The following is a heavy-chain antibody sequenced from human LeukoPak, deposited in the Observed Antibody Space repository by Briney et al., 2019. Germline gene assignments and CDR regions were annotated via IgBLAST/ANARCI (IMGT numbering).Heavy chain of an antibody. CDR2: ISYDGSNK. D-gene: IGHD3-22*01. V-gene: IGHV3-30*04. CDR3: ARGSGYPYYFDY. Sequence: PGGSLRLSCAASGFTFSRYAMHWVRQAPGKGLEWVAVISYDGSNKYYADSVKGRFTISRDNSKNTLYLQMNSLRAEDTAVYYCARGSGYPYYFDYWGQGTLVTVSS. CDR1: GFTFSRYA. J-gene: IGHJ4*02.